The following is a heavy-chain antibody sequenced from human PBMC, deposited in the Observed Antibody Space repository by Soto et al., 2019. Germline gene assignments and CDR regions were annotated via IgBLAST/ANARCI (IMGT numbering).Heavy chain of an antibody. CDR1: GFSFSSHS. Sequence: GGSLRLSCAASGFSFSSHSFNWVRQAPGQGLECIAYISSRSSLILYADSVRGRFVISRDNALNSLYLQMNSPQDEDTAIYYCARERWEYDSGWYIDRWGQGAPVTVSS. V-gene: IGHV3-21*06. CDR2: ISSRSSLI. J-gene: IGHJ5*02. CDR3: ARERWEYDSGWYIDR. D-gene: IGHD2-8*02.